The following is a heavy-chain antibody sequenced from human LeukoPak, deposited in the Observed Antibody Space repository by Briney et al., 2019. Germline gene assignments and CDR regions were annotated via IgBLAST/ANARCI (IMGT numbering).Heavy chain of an antibody. D-gene: IGHD4-17*01. CDR3: ARSRTTVTKDALDY. J-gene: IGHJ4*02. CDR2: LSSTSTYL. V-gene: IGHV3-21*06. Sequence: GGSLRLSCVASGFTFSGYSMNWVRQAPGKGLEWVSSLSSTSTYLYYADSVKGRFTISRDNAKNFVFLQMNSLRAEDTAVYFCARSRTTVTKDALDYWGQGTLVTVSS. CDR1: GFTFSGYS.